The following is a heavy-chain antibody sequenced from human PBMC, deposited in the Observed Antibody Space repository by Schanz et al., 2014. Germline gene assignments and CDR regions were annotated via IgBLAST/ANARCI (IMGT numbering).Heavy chain of an antibody. J-gene: IGHJ4*02. CDR3: AKYRGYYRVSGSYRELEY. V-gene: IGHV3-23*01. D-gene: IGHD3-10*01. CDR1: GFTFSAYA. Sequence: EVQLLESGGGLVQPGGSLRLSCAASGFTFSAYAMTWVRQIPGKGLEWVSAISGSGGSTYYADSVKGRFTISRDNSKNTLYLQMNSLRPEDTAVYYCAKYRGYYRVSGSYRELEYWGQGTLVTVSS. CDR2: ISGSGGST.